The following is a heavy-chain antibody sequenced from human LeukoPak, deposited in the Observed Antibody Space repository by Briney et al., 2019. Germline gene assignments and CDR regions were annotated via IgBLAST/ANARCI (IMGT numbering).Heavy chain of an antibody. V-gene: IGHV4-38-2*01. Sequence: SETLSLTCAVSGYSISSGYFWGWIRQPPGKGLEWIGSIYHSGSTYYNPSLKSRVTVSVDTSKNQFSLKLSSVTAADTAVYYCARGGYCSGGSCYFGYYYYYGMDVWGKGTTVTVSS. CDR2: IYHSGST. D-gene: IGHD2-15*01. J-gene: IGHJ6*04. CDR3: ARGGYCSGGSCYFGYYYYYGMDV. CDR1: GYSISSGYF.